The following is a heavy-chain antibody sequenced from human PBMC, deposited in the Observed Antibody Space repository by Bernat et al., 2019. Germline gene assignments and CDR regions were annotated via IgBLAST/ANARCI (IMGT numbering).Heavy chain of an antibody. D-gene: IGHD6-25*01. J-gene: IGHJ4*02. Sequence: EVQLVEPGGGLVKPGGSLRLSCAASGFTSCSFSMNWVRQAPGKGLEWVSSISSSSSYIYYADSVKGRITISRDNAKNSLYLQINSLRAEDTAVYYCASAPGRSGDYWGQGTLVTVSS. CDR2: ISSSSSYI. CDR3: ASAPGRSGDY. V-gene: IGHV3-21*01. CDR1: GFTSCSFS.